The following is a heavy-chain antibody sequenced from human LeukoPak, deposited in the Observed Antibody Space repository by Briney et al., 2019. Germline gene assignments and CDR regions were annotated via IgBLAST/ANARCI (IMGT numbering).Heavy chain of an antibody. J-gene: IGHJ4*02. V-gene: IGHV3-74*01. CDR3: ARGNYHDY. CDR1: GFTFSSSW. CDR2: INSDGSIT. Sequence: GGSLRLSCAASGFTFSSSWMHWVCQAPGKGLVWVSRINSDGSITAYADSVKGRFTISRDNAKNALYLQVNSLRAEDTAVYYCARGNYHDYWGQGTLVTVSS.